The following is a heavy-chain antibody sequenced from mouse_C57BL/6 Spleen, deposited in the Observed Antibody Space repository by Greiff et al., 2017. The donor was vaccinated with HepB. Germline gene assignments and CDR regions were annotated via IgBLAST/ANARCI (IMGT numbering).Heavy chain of an antibody. CDR2: IDPSDSET. V-gene: IGHV1-52*01. CDR3: STYSNFDY. Sequence: QVHVKQPGAELVRPGSSVKLSCKASGYTFTSYWMHWVKQRPIQGLEWIGNIDPSDSETHYNQKFKDKATLTVDKSSSTAYMQLRSLTSEDSAVYYCSTYSNFDYWGQGTTLTVSS. J-gene: IGHJ2*01. CDR1: GYTFTSYW. D-gene: IGHD2-5*01.